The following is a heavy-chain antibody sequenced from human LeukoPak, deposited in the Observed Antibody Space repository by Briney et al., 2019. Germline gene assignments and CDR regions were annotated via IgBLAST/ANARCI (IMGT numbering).Heavy chain of an antibody. D-gene: IGHD3-3*01. Sequence: ASVKVSCKASGYTFTSYGISWVRQAPGQGLEWMGWISAYNGNTNYAQKLQGRVTMTTDTSTSTAYMELRSLRSDDTAVYYCARDLTHYDFWSCYYLGWFDPWGQGTLVTVSS. CDR3: ARDLTHYDFWSCYYLGWFDP. J-gene: IGHJ5*02. CDR1: GYTFTSYG. CDR2: ISAYNGNT. V-gene: IGHV1-18*01.